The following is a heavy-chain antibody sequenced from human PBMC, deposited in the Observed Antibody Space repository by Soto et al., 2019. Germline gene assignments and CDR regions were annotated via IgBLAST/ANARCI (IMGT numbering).Heavy chain of an antibody. CDR3: ARATKWSPDY. J-gene: IGHJ4*02. D-gene: IGHD2-15*01. CDR2: IYYSGST. V-gene: IGHV4-61*05. CDR1: GGSISSSSYY. Sequence: SETLSLTCTVSGGSISSSSYYWGWIRQPPGKGLEWIGYIYYSGSTNYNTSLKSRVTISVDTSKNQISLKLSSMTAADTAVYYCARATKWSPDYWGQGTLVTVSS.